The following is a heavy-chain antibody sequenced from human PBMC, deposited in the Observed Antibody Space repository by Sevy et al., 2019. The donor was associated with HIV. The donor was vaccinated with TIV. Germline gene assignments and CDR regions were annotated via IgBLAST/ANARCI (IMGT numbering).Heavy chain of an antibody. D-gene: IGHD3-22*01. V-gene: IGHV1-2*02. Sequence: ASVKVSCKASGYTLSSYDINWVRQATGQGLEWMGWINPNSGGTYFAKKFQDSVTLTTDTSVNTAYMELRSLRFDDTAVYYCARMGDYYDSSGYYPLKFWGQGTLVTVSS. CDR2: INPNSGGT. CDR1: GYTLSSYD. J-gene: IGHJ4*02. CDR3: ARMGDYYDSSGYYPLKF.